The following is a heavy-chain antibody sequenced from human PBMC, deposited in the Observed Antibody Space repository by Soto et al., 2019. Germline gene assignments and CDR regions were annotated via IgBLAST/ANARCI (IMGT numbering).Heavy chain of an antibody. D-gene: IGHD5-18*01. J-gene: IGHJ4*02. CDR2: IYYSGST. CDR1: GGSISSSNW. CDR3: ARAAKNYFDY. V-gene: IGHV4-4*02. Sequence: SETLSLTCAVSGGSISSSNWWSWVRQPPGKGLEWIGYIYYSGSTNYNPSLKSRVTISVDTSKNQFSLKLSSVTAADTAVYYCARAAKNYFDYWGQGTLVTVSS.